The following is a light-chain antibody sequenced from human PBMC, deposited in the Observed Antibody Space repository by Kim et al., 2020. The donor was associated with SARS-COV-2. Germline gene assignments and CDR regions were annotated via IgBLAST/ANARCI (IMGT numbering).Light chain of an antibody. CDR2: ATS. Sequence: SPGEKATLSCRASQSVTPPYLAWYQQKPGQAPRLVIYATSTRATGIPDRFSGSGSGTDFTLTVSRLEPEDFAVYYCQHYGTSWWTFGPGTKVDIK. CDR1: QSVTPPY. V-gene: IGKV3-20*01. CDR3: QHYGTSWWT. J-gene: IGKJ1*01.